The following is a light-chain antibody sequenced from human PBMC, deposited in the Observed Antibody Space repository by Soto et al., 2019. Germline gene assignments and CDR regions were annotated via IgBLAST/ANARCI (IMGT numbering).Light chain of an antibody. V-gene: IGLV1-40*01. CDR2: VNN. Sequence: QSVLTQPPSVSGAPGQRVSISCTGSSSNIGAGYDVHWYQHLPRTAPKLLIYVNNNRPSGVPDRFSGSKSGTSASLAITGLQAEDEADYYCQSYDSSRSPLYVFGTGTKLTVL. CDR1: SSNIGAGYD. J-gene: IGLJ1*01. CDR3: QSYDSSRSPLYV.